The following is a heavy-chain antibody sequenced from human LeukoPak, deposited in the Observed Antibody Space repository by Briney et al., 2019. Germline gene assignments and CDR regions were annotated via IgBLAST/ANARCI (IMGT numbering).Heavy chain of an antibody. J-gene: IGHJ4*02. CDR1: GFTVSNDY. CDR2: IYGDGTT. Sequence: GSLTLSCAASGFTVSNDYMAWVRQAPGRGLEWVSLIYGDGTTFYTDSVKGRFTISRDNFKNTMYLQMDSLRAEDTALYYCARAPITSPFYFDYWGQGTLVTVSS. D-gene: IGHD2-2*01. CDR3: ARAPITSPFYFDY. V-gene: IGHV3-53*01.